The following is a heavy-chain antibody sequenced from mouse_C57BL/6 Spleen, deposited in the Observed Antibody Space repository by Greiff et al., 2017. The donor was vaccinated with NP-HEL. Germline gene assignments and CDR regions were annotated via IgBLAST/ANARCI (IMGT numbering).Heavy chain of an antibody. J-gene: IGHJ4*01. Sequence: VQLQQSGPELVKPGASVKISCKASGYAFSSSWMNWVKQRPGKGLEWIGRIYPGDGDTNYNGKFKGKATLTADKSSSTAYMQLSSLTSEDSAVYFCARREYEDYWGQGTSVTVSS. CDR1: GYAFSSSW. V-gene: IGHV1-82*01. CDR2: IYPGDGDT. D-gene: IGHD2-10*02. CDR3: ARREYEDY.